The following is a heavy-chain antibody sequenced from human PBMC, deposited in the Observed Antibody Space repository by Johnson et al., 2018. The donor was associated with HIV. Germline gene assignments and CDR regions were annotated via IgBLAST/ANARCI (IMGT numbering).Heavy chain of an antibody. CDR1: GFTVSSNY. D-gene: IGHD6-6*01. J-gene: IGHJ3*01. CDR3: ARVQIAARWSDALHF. CDR2: IYSGGST. V-gene: IGHV3-66*03. Sequence: EVQLVESGGGLIQPGGSLRLSCAASGFTVSSNYMSWVRQAPGKGLEWVSVIYSGGSTYYADSVKARFTISRDNSKNTLYLVMNRLRPEDTAVYYCARVQIAARWSDALHFWGQGTKVTVSS.